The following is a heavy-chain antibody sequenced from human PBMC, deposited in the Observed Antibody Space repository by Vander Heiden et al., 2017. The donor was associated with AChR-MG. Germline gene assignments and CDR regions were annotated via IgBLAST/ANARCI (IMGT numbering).Heavy chain of an antibody. CDR2: INHSGST. J-gene: IGHJ4*02. Sequence: QVQLQQWGAGLLKPSQTLSLTCAVYGGSFSGYYWGWIRQPPGKGLGWIGEINHSGSTNYNPSLKSRVTISVDTSKNQFSLKLSSVTAADTAVYYCARVELLWFGGYYFDYWGQGTLVTVSS. CDR1: GGSFSGYY. CDR3: ARVELLWFGGYYFDY. V-gene: IGHV4-34*01. D-gene: IGHD3-10*01.